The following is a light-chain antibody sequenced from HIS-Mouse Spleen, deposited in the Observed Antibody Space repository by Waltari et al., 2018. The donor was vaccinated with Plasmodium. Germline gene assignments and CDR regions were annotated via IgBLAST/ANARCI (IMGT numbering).Light chain of an antibody. CDR1: SSDVGGYNH. Sequence: QSALTQPASVSGSPGQSIPISCTGTSSDVGGYNHVSWYQQPPVKAPKLMIYEVSNRPSGVSNRFSGSKSGNTASLTISGLQAEDEADYYCSSYTSSSTYVFGTGTKVTVL. CDR3: SSYTSSSTYV. J-gene: IGLJ1*01. CDR2: EVS. V-gene: IGLV2-14*01.